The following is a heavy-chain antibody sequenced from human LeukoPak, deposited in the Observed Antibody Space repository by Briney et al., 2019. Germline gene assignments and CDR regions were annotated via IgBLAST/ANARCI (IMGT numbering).Heavy chain of an antibody. Sequence: GGSLRLSCAASGFPFSSYAMSWVRQAQGKGLEWVSAISGSGGSTYYADSVKGRFTISRDNSKNTLYLQMNSLRAEDTAVYYCAKEDCSGGSCYPTDYWGQGTLVTVSS. CDR1: GFPFSSYA. J-gene: IGHJ4*02. CDR3: AKEDCSGGSCYPTDY. CDR2: ISGSGGST. V-gene: IGHV3-23*01. D-gene: IGHD2-15*01.